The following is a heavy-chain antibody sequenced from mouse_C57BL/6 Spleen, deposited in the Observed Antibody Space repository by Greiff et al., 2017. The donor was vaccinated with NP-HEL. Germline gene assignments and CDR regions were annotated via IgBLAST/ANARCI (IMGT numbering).Heavy chain of an antibody. CDR2: IYPRSGNT. Sequence: VKLMESGAELARPGASVKLSCKASGYTFTSYGISWVKQRTGQGLEWIGEIYPRSGNTYYNEKFKGKATLTADKSSSTAYMELRSLTSEDSAVYFCARGDYYGSSYWFAYWGQGTLVTVSA. J-gene: IGHJ3*01. V-gene: IGHV1-81*01. CDR1: GYTFTSYG. CDR3: ARGDYYGSSYWFAY. D-gene: IGHD1-1*01.